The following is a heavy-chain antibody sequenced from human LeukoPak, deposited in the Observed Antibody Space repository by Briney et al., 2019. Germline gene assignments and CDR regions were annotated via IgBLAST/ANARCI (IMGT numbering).Heavy chain of an antibody. V-gene: IGHV4-59*10. CDR3: ARAYGDYDIFDY. J-gene: IGHJ4*02. CDR2: IYTSGST. Sequence: SETLSLTCAVYGGSFSGYYWSWIRQPAGKGLEWIGRIYTSGSTNYNPSLKSRVTISVDTSKNQFSLKLSSVTAADTAVYYCARAYGDYDIFDYWGQGTLVTVSS. D-gene: IGHD4-17*01. CDR1: GGSFSGYY.